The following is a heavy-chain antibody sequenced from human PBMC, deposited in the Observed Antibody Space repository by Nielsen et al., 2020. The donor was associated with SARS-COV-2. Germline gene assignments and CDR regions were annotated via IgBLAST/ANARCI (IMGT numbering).Heavy chain of an antibody. Sequence: GESLKISCAASGFNFNTYAMSWVRQAPGKGLEWISGISASGGTTNYADSVKGRFTISRDNSKRTLNLQMDSLRAEDTALYFCAKERSRGWYGIDVWGSGTLVTV. CDR2: ISASGGTT. D-gene: IGHD6-19*01. CDR1: GFNFNTYA. CDR3: AKERSRGWYGIDV. J-gene: IGHJ4*02. V-gene: IGHV3-23*01.